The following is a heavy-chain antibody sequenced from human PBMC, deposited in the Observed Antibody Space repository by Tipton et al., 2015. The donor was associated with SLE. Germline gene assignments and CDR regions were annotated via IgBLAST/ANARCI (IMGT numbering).Heavy chain of an antibody. V-gene: IGHV3-11*04. Sequence: SLRLSCAASGFTLSDYYMSWIRQAPGKGLEWVSYISSSGITIYYADSVKGRFSISRDNAKNSLYLQMNGLRADDTAVYYCARSSGNGYFQFWGQGTLVTVSS. D-gene: IGHD6-13*01. CDR1: GFTLSDYY. CDR3: ARSSGNGYFQF. J-gene: IGHJ1*01. CDR2: ISSSGITI.